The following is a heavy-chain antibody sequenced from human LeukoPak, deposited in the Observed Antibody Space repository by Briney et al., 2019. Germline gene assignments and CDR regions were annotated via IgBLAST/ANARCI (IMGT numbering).Heavy chain of an antibody. J-gene: IGHJ4*02. D-gene: IGHD6-19*01. CDR2: ISSSSGSTI. Sequence: PGGSLRLSCAASGFTFSNYEMNWVRQAPGKGLEWVSYISSSSGSTIYYADSVKGRFTISRDNAKNSLYLQMNSLRAEDTAVYYCARDSSGWYYFDYWGRGTLVTVSS. V-gene: IGHV3-48*03. CDR3: ARDSSGWYYFDY. CDR1: GFTFSNYE.